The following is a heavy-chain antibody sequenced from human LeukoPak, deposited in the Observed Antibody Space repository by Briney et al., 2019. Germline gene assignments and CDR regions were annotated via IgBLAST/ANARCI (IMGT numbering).Heavy chain of an antibody. CDR2: ISSSSSYI. J-gene: IGHJ4*02. CDR3: AREYGGFDY. Sequence: GGSLRLSCAAPGFIFSSYSMNWVRQAPGRGLEWVSSISSSSSYIDYADSVKGRFTISRDNAKNSLYLQMNSLRAEDTAVYYCAREYGGFDYWGQGTLVTVSS. D-gene: IGHD4-23*01. CDR1: GFIFSSYS. V-gene: IGHV3-21*01.